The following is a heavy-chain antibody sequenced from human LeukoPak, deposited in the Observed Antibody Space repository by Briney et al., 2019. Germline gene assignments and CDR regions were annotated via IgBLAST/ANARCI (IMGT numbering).Heavy chain of an antibody. V-gene: IGHV1-18*01. D-gene: IGHD2-2*03. Sequence: ASVTVSCKASVYTFTNYGISWVRQAPGQGLEWMGWISAYNGNTNYAQKLQGRVTMTTDTSTSTAYMELRSLRSDDTAVYYCARVDIVVVPAAKGPYYYYGMDVWGQGTTVTVSS. CDR1: VYTFTNYG. CDR3: ARVDIVVVPAAKGPYYYYGMDV. CDR2: ISAYNGNT. J-gene: IGHJ6*02.